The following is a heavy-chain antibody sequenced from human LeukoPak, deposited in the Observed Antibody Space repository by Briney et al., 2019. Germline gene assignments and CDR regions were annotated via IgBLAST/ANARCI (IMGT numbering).Heavy chain of an antibody. V-gene: IGHV3-23*01. CDR2: ISGSGGST. Sequence: HSGGSLRLSCAASGFTFSSYSMNWVRQAPGKGLEWVSAISGSGGSTYYADSVKGRFTISRDNSKNTLYLQMNSLRAEDTAVYYCAKGRDCSGGSCYPGWFDPWGQGTLVTVSS. CDR3: AKGRDCSGGSCYPGWFDP. D-gene: IGHD2-15*01. J-gene: IGHJ5*02. CDR1: GFTFSSYS.